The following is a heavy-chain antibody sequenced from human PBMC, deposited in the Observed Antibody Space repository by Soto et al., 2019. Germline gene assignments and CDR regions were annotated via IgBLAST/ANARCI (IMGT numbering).Heavy chain of an antibody. J-gene: IGHJ4*02. Sequence: AGGSLRLSCAGSGFIFKNYALNWVRQAPGKGLEWVASITRDGYNKYYADSVKGRFTISRDNSRDTLSLQMTALRTEDSSIYYCTKSSGGSSSVGMDYWGQGTRVTVSS. CDR2: ITRDGYNK. V-gene: IGHV3-30*04. CDR3: TKSSGGSSSVGMDY. D-gene: IGHD6-6*01. CDR1: GFIFKNYA.